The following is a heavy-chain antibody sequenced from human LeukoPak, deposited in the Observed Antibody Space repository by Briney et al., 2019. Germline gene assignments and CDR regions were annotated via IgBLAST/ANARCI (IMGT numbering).Heavy chain of an antibody. CDR2: INHSGST. D-gene: IGHD1-26*01. V-gene: IGHV4-34*01. J-gene: IGHJ4*02. Sequence: ASETLSLTCAVYGGSFSGYYWSCIRQPPGKGLEWIGEINHSGSTNYNPSLNSRVTMSLDESKNQLSLNLTSVTAADTAIYYCSRESGPFCPFGYWGQGTLVTVPS. CDR3: SRESGPFCPFGY. CDR1: GGSFSGYY.